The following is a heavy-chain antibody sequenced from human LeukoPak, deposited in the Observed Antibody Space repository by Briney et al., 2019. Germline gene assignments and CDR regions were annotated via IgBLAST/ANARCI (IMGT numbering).Heavy chain of an antibody. CDR1: GFTVSSNY. V-gene: IGHV3-53*01. Sequence: GGSLRLSCAASGFTVSSNYMSWVRQAPGKGLEWVSVIYSGGSTYYADSVKGRFTISRDNSKNTLYLQMNSLRAEDTAVYYCAKDGGSIAAHVLDYWGQGTLVTVSS. J-gene: IGHJ4*02. CDR3: AKDGGSIAAHVLDY. CDR2: IYSGGST. D-gene: IGHD6-25*01.